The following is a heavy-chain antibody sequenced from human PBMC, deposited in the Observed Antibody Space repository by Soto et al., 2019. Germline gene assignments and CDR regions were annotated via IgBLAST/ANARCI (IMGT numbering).Heavy chain of an antibody. V-gene: IGHV6-1*01. D-gene: IGHD6-19*01. CDR2: TYYRSKWYN. CDR1: GDSVSSNSAA. J-gene: IGHJ5*02. CDR3: ARELIAVAGIPMDNWFDP. Sequence: PSQTLSLTCAISGDSVSSNSAAWNWIRQSPSRGLEWLGRTYYRSKWYNDYAVSVKSRITINPDTSKNQFSLQLNSVTPEDTAVYYCARELIAVAGIPMDNWFDPWGQGTLVTVSS.